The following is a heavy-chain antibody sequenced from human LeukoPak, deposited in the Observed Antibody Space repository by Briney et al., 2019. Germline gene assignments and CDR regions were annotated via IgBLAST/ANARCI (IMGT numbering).Heavy chain of an antibody. D-gene: IGHD2-15*01. V-gene: IGHV3-23*01. CDR2: ISGSGGST. Sequence: GGSLRLSCAASGFAFSSYAMSWVRQAPGKGLEWVSAISGSGGSTYYADSVKGRFTISRDNSKNTLYLQMNSLRAEDTAVYYSHCSGGSCDGYWGQGTLVTVSS. J-gene: IGHJ4*02. CDR3: HCSGGSCDGY. CDR1: GFAFSSYA.